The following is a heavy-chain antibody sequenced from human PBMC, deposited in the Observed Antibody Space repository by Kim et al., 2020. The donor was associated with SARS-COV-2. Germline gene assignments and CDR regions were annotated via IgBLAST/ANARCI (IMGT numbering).Heavy chain of an antibody. CDR2: IYYSGST. Sequence: SETLSLTCTVSGGSISSYYWSWIRQPPGKGLEWIGYIYYSGSTNYNPSLKSRVTISVDTSKNQFSLKLSSVTAADTAVYYCARHYYDSSGPANFDYWGQGTLVTVSS. D-gene: IGHD3-22*01. V-gene: IGHV4-59*01. CDR1: GGSISSYY. CDR3: ARHYYDSSGPANFDY. J-gene: IGHJ4*02.